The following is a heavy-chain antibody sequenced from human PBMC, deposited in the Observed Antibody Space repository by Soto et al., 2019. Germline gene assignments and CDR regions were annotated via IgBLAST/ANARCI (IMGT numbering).Heavy chain of an antibody. V-gene: IGHV4-4*07. J-gene: IGHJ4*02. CDR3: ARLGTNGQTLDY. CDR1: GGSISDYF. D-gene: IGHD3-16*01. CDR2: IYTTGTT. Sequence: SETLSLTCTVSGGSISDYFWTWIRQPAGKGLEWIGRIYTTGTTNYNPSLKSRVTISIDTSKNQFSLRLSSVTAADTAVYYCARLGTNGQTLDYWGQGTLVTVSS.